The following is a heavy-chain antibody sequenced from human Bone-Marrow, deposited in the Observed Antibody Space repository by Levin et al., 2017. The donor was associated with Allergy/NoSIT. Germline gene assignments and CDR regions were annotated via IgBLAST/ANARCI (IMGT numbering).Heavy chain of an antibody. J-gene: IGHJ6*03. Sequence: SETLSLTCKVSGTSINSGSNYWSWIRQSPGTGLQWIGYIDYRGGTEYNPSLRSRVTISADTSKNQFSLNLRSVTAADSAVYYCARDLDYYYYMDVWGKGTTVTVSS. CDR1: GTSINSGSNY. V-gene: IGHV4-61*01. CDR3: ARDLDYYYYMDV. CDR2: IDYRGGT.